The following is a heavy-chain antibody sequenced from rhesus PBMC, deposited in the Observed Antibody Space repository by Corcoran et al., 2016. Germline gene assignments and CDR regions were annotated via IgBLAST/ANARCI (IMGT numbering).Heavy chain of an antibody. J-gene: IGHJ4*01. V-gene: IGHV4-127*01. D-gene: IGHD5-30*01. CDR1: GYSISSGYG. CDR3: ARGGYSANSLGF. CDR2: FGGNNSNT. Sequence: QVQLQESGPGLVKPSENLSLTCAVSGYSISSGYGWSWIRQPTGKGLEWSGYFGGNNSNTNYNPSLKSRVAISKDTSKNQFSLKLSAVTAADTAVYYCARGGYSANSLGFWGQGVLVTVSS.